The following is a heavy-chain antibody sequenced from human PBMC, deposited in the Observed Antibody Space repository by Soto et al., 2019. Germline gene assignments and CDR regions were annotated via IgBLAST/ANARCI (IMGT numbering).Heavy chain of an antibody. CDR3: ATLGIVFDS. J-gene: IGHJ5*01. CDR1: GGSISSGSYY. Sequence: TSETLSLTCTVSGGSISSGSYYWGWIRQPPGKGLEWIGSIYYSGSTYYNPSLKSRVTISVTTSKNQFSLKMSSVTAADTAVYYSATLGIVFDSWGQANLVTVS. D-gene: IGHD1-26*01. V-gene: IGHV4-39*01. CDR2: IYYSGST.